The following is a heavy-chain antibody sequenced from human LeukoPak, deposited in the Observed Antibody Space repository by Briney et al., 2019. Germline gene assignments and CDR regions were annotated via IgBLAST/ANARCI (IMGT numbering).Heavy chain of an antibody. Sequence: GGSLRLSCAASGFTFSNYGMHWVRQAPGKGLEGVAFIRYDESNKYYADSVKGRFTISRDNSKNTLYVQMNSLRAEDTAVYYCATEVRYGYWGQGTLVTVSS. J-gene: IGHJ4*02. D-gene: IGHD4-11*01. CDR3: ATEVRYGY. CDR1: GFTFSNYG. V-gene: IGHV3-30*02. CDR2: IRYDESNK.